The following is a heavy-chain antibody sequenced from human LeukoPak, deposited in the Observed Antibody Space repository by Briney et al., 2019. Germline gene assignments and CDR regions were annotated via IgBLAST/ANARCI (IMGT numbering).Heavy chain of an antibody. D-gene: IGHD6-13*01. Sequence: VSGPTLVKPTQTLTLTCTFSGFSLTTSGVGVGWFRQPPGKALEWLAIIYSDDREFYSPSLNSRLTITKDTSNNQVVLTMTNMDPVDTATYYCAHRRPPAPAGKDWFDPWGQGTLVSVSS. CDR1: GFSLTTSGVG. CDR2: IYSDDRE. CDR3: AHRRPPAPAGKDWFDP. V-gene: IGHV2-5*02. J-gene: IGHJ5*02.